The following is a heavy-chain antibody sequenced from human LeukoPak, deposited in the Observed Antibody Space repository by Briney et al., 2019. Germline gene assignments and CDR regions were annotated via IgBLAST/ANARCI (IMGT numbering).Heavy chain of an antibody. V-gene: IGHV1-2*02. D-gene: IGHD3-22*01. Sequence: GASVKVSCKAFGYTFTGYYMHWVRQAPGQGLEWMGWINPNSGGTNYAQKFQGRVTMTRDTSISTAYMELSRLRSDDTAVYYCARGPPPTYYYDSSGYPDYWGQGTLVTVSS. CDR2: INPNSGGT. CDR3: ARGPPPTYYYDSSGYPDY. CDR1: GYTFTGYY. J-gene: IGHJ4*02.